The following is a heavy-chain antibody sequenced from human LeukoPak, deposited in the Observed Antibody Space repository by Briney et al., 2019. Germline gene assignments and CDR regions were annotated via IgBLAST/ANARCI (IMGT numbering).Heavy chain of an antibody. Sequence: SGPTLVKPTQTLTLTCTFSGFSLRTTTEAVGWIRQPPGKALEWLALIYWDDDKRYSPALKSRHTITKDTSKNQVVLTMTNMDPVDTGTYYCAHKRLPIFHHWGPGNLVTVSS. CDR3: AHKRLPIFHH. J-gene: IGHJ1*01. V-gene: IGHV2-5*02. D-gene: IGHD3-3*01. CDR1: GFSLRTTTEA. CDR2: IYWDDDK.